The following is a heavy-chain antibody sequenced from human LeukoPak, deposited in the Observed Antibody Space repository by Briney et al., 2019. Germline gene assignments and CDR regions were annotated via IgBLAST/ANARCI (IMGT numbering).Heavy chain of an antibody. D-gene: IGHD4-17*01. J-gene: IGHJ5*02. V-gene: IGHV1-2*02. CDR3: ARHMTTANNWFDP. Sequence: ASVKVSCKASGYTFTGYYMHWVRQAPGQGLERMGWINPSSGGTNYAQKFQGRVTMTRDTSISTAYMELSRLISDDTAVYYCARHMTTANNWFDPWGQGTLVTVPS. CDR2: INPSSGGT. CDR1: GYTFTGYY.